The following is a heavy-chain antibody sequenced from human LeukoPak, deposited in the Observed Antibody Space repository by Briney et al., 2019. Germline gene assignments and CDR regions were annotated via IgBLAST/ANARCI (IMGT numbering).Heavy chain of an antibody. CDR1: RYIFMNYG. CDR2: ISPYNGDT. CDR3: VRTEDDLASATFPFAL. D-gene: IGHD2/OR15-2a*01. Sequence: ASVKVSCKASRYIFMNYGFTWVRQAPGHGLEWMGWISPYNGDTRYAQQLRDRVTMTTDTSTSTAYMELRSLRSDDTAVYYCVRTEDDLASATFPFALWGQGTLVIVSS. J-gene: IGHJ4*02. V-gene: IGHV1-18*01.